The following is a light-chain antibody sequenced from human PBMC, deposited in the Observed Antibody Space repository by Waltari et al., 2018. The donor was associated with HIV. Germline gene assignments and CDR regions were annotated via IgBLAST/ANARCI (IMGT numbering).Light chain of an antibody. CDR1: SSNIGNNF. CDR2: ENK. J-gene: IGLJ2*01. V-gene: IGLV1-51*02. Sequence: QSVLTQPPSVSAAPGQKVTISCSGRSSNIGNNFVSWYQQLPGTAPKLLIYENKYRPSGIPDRFSGSKSVTSATLDSSGLQTGDEATYFCETWDSSLSVVVFGGGTKLTVL. CDR3: ETWDSSLSVVV.